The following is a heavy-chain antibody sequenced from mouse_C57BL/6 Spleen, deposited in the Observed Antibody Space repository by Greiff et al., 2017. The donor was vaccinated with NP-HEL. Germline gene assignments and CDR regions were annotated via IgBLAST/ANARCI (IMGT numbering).Heavy chain of an antibody. CDR3: ARGYYDHSWFAY. D-gene: IGHD2-4*01. CDR2: IYPGSGST. CDR1: GYTFTSYW. J-gene: IGHJ3*01. V-gene: IGHV1-55*01. Sequence: QVQLQQPGAELVKPGASVKMSCKASGYTFTSYWITWVKQRPGQGLEWIGDIYPGSGSTNYNEKFKSKATLTVATSSSTAYMQLSSLTSDDSAVYYCARGYYDHSWFAYWGQGTLVTVSA.